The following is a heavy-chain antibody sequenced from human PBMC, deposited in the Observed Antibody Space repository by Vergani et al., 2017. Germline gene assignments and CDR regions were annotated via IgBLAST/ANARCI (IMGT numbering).Heavy chain of an antibody. CDR3: VRDSIGYSTSYYAY. V-gene: IGHV3-48*01. Sequence: EVLLVGSGGGLVQPGGSLRLSCAASGFTFSAYWMNWVRQAPGKGLEWIAYISTRSTTIYYAGSVMDRFTISRDNAKNTLYLQMNNLRAEDTAVYYCVRDSIGYSTSYYAYWGQGTLVTVSS. J-gene: IGHJ4*02. CDR2: ISTRSTTI. CDR1: GFTFSAYW. D-gene: IGHD3-10*01.